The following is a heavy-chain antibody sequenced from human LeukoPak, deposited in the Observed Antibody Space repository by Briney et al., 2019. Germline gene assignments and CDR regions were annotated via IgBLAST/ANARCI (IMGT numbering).Heavy chain of an antibody. Sequence: ASVKVSCKASGYTFTGYYMHWVRQAPGQGLEWMGIINPSGGSTSYAQKFQGRVTMTRDTSTSTVYMELSSLRSEDTAVYYCARAYYDSSGYYYDEDPYYFDYWGQGTLVTVSS. D-gene: IGHD3-22*01. CDR3: ARAYYDSSGYYYDEDPYYFDY. CDR2: INPSGGST. CDR1: GYTFTGYY. J-gene: IGHJ4*02. V-gene: IGHV1-46*01.